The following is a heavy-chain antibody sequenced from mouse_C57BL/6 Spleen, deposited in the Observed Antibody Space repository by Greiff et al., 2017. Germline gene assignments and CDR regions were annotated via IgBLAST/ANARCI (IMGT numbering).Heavy chain of an antibody. J-gene: IGHJ1*03. Sequence: QVQLQQSGAELVKPGASVKISCKASGYAFSSYWMNWVKQRPGKGLEWIGQIYPGDGDTNYNGKFKGKATLTADKSSSTAYMQLSSLTSEDSAVYFCARDYCSSYENFDVWGTGTTVTVSS. CDR2: IYPGDGDT. V-gene: IGHV1-80*01. CDR3: ARDYCSSYENFDV. CDR1: GYAFSSYW. D-gene: IGHD1-1*01.